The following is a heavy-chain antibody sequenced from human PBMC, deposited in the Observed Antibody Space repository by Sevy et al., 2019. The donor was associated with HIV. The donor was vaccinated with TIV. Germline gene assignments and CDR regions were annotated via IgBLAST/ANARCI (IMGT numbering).Heavy chain of an antibody. D-gene: IGHD3-16*01. Sequence: GGSLRLSCAASRFGFSDHAMHWVRQAPGKGLEWLGVISHDGVSAFYADTVKGRFTISRDNSRNILYLQIKSLSPDDTAMYYCARDRMADDDYAWGMGYFDYWGQGSLVTVSS. CDR1: RFGFSDHA. J-gene: IGHJ4*02. CDR3: ARDRMADDDYAWGMGYFDY. CDR2: ISHDGVSA. V-gene: IGHV3-30-3*01.